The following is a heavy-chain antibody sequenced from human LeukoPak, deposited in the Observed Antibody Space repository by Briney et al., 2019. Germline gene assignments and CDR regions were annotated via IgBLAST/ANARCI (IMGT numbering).Heavy chain of an antibody. D-gene: IGHD2-2*01. CDR3: ARDSVVASYCSSTSCSRSDY. CDR1: GYTFTGYY. J-gene: IGHJ4*02. CDR2: INPNSGGT. Sequence: ASVKVSCKASGYTFTGYYMHWVRQAPGQGLEWMGWINPNSGGTNYAQKLQGRVTMTTDTSTSTAYMELRSLRSDDTAVYYCARDSVVASYCSSTSCSRSDYWGQGTLVTVSS. V-gene: IGHV1-2*02.